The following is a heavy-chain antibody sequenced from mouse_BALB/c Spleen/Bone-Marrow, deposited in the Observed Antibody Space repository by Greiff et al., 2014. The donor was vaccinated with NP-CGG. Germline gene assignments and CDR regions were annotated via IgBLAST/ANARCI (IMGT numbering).Heavy chain of an antibody. CDR3: ARGDWDEAMDY. Sequence: DVMLVESGGGLVKPGGSPKLSCAASGFTFSSYAMSWVRQTPEKRLERVATINSGGSYTYYPDSVKGRFTISRDNAKNTLYLQMSSLRSEDTAMYYCARGDWDEAMDYWGQGTSVTVST. V-gene: IGHV5-9-1*01. CDR2: INSGGSYT. D-gene: IGHD4-1*01. CDR1: GFTFSSYA. J-gene: IGHJ4*01.